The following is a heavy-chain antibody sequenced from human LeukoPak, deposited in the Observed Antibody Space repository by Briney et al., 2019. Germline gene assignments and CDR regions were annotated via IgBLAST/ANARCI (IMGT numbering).Heavy chain of an antibody. J-gene: IGHJ4*02. D-gene: IGHD1-1*01. V-gene: IGHV3-7*01. Sequence: GGSLGLSCAASRFTFSLYWMSWVRQAPGKGLEWVATIKDDGSEKYYVDSVKGRFTISRDNAKNSLYLQMNSLRAEDTAVYYCANWHSATILNWGQGALVTVSS. CDR2: IKDDGSEK. CDR1: RFTFSLYW. CDR3: ANWHSATILN.